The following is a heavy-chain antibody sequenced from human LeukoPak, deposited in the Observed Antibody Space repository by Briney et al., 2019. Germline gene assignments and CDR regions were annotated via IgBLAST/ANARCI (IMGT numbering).Heavy chain of an antibody. Sequence: GASVTVSCKASGYPFTSYYMHWVRQAPGQGLEWMGIINPSGGTTSYAQKFQGRVTMTRDTSTSTVYMELSSLRSEDTAVYYCARSRSGSYLLGYWGQGTLVTVSS. CDR3: ARSRSGSYLLGY. CDR2: INPSGGTT. CDR1: GYPFTSYY. J-gene: IGHJ4*02. V-gene: IGHV1-46*01. D-gene: IGHD1-26*01.